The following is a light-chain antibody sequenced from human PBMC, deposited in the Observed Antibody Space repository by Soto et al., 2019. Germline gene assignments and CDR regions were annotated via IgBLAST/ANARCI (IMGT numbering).Light chain of an antibody. CDR2: STN. CDR1: SGSVSTSYY. CDR3: VLYMGSGISV. Sequence: QAVVTQEPSFSVSPGGTVTLTCGLSSGSVSTSYYPSWYQQTPGQAPRTLIYSTNTRSSGVPDRFSGSILGNKAALTITGAPADDESDYYCVLYMGSGISVFGGGTKVTVL. J-gene: IGLJ2*01. V-gene: IGLV8-61*01.